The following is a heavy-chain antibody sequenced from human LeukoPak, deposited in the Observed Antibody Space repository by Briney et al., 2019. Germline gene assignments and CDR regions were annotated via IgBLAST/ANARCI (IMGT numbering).Heavy chain of an antibody. Sequence: HGASLQISCKGSGYSFTSYWIGWVRQLPGKGLEWMGIIYPGDSDTRYSPSFQGQVTISADKSISTAYLQWSSLKASDTAMYYCARGRGELGELQFDYWGQGTLVTVSS. CDR1: GYSFTSYW. V-gene: IGHV5-51*01. CDR3: ARGRGELGELQFDY. CDR2: IYPGDSDT. J-gene: IGHJ4*02. D-gene: IGHD1-26*01.